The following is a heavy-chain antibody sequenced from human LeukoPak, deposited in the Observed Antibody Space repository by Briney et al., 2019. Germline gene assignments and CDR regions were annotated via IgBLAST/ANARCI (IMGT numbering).Heavy chain of an antibody. V-gene: IGHV1-18*01. Sequence: GASLKVSSKPSVYTFTTHGIAWVRQAPGQGLEWMGWISAHNGNTNYAQSLQGRVTMTTDTSTNTAYMELRSLRSDDTAVYYCARDGYFDLWGRGTLVTVSS. CDR1: VYTFTTHG. CDR3: ARDGYFDL. J-gene: IGHJ2*01. CDR2: ISAHNGNT.